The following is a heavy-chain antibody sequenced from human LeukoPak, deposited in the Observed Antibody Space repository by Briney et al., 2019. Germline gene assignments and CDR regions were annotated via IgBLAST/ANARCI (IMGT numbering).Heavy chain of an antibody. V-gene: IGHV1-2*04. CDR1: GYTFTGYY. CDR2: INPNSGGT. Sequence: ASVKVSCKASGYTFTGYYMHWVRQAPGQGLEWMGWINPNSGGTNYAQKFQGWVTMTRDTSISTAYMELSRLRSDDTAVYYCARDRNSDYAEGMDVWGQGTTVTVSS. J-gene: IGHJ6*02. CDR3: ARDRNSDYAEGMDV. D-gene: IGHD4-11*01.